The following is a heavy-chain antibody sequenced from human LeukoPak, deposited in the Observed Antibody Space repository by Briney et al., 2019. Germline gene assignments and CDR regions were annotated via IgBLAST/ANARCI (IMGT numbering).Heavy chain of an antibody. V-gene: IGHV4-30-4*01. J-gene: IGHJ4*02. D-gene: IGHD5-24*01. CDR3: ASLGEEMATITVDY. CDR1: GGSISSGDYY. Sequence: PSQTLSLTCTVSGGSISSGDYYWSWIRQPPGKGLEWIGYIYYSGSTYYNPSLKSRVTISVDTSKNQFSLKLSSVTAADTAVYYCASLGEEMATITVDYWGQGTLVTVSS. CDR2: IYYSGST.